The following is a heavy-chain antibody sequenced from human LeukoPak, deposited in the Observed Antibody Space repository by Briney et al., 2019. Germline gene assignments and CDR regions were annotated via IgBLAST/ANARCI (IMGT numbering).Heavy chain of an antibody. CDR3: ARVGFGSSSSWYGYYYYYMDV. V-gene: IGHV4-39*07. CDR1: GGSISSSSHY. J-gene: IGHJ6*03. Sequence: SETLSLTCTVSGGSISSSSHYWGWIRQPPGKGLEWIGSIYHSGTTYYNPSLKSRVTISVDTSKNQFSLKLSSVTAADTAVYYCARVGFGSSSSWYGYYYYYMDVWGKGTTVTVSS. CDR2: IYHSGTT. D-gene: IGHD6-13*01.